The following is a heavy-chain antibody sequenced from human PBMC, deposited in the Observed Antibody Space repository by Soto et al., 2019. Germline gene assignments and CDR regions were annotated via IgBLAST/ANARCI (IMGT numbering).Heavy chain of an antibody. CDR2: TYYRSKWYY. V-gene: IGHV6-1*01. Sequence: SQTLSLTCGFSGDSVSCNSAAWNWIRQSPSRGLEWLGRTYYRSKWYYDYSVSVKSRITINPDTSKNQFSLQLNSVTPEDTAVYYYTRGSAFDIWGQGTMVTVSS. J-gene: IGHJ3*02. CDR3: TRGSAFDI. CDR1: GDSVSCNSAA. D-gene: IGHD1-26*01.